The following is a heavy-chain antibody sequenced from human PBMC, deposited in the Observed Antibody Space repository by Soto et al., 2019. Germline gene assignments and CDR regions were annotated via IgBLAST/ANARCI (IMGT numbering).Heavy chain of an antibody. CDR3: ASDVGV. CDR2: IYSGGST. V-gene: IGHV3-66*01. CDR1: GITVNNNY. Sequence: EVQLVESGGDLVQPGGSLRLSCAASGITVNNNYMSWVRQAPGKGLEWVSVIYSGGSTGYADSVKGRFPISRDNPKNTVYLQMNGLRAEDTAVYNCASDVGVWGRGTTVTVSS. J-gene: IGHJ6*04.